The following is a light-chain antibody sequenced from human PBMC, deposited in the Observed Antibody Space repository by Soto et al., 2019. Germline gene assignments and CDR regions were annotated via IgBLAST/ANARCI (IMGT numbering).Light chain of an antibody. CDR3: CSYAGSSSYVV. CDR1: SSDVGSYNL. V-gene: IGLV2-23*01. Sequence: QSALTQPASVSGSPGQSITLSCTGTSSDVGSYNLVSWYQLHPGKAPKLMIYEGTKRPSGVSNRFSGSKSGSTASLTISGLQAEDEADYYCCSYAGSSSYVVFGGGTKAHRP. CDR2: EGT. J-gene: IGLJ2*01.